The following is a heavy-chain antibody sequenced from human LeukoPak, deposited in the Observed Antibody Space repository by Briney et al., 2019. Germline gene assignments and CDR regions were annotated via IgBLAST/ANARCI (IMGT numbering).Heavy chain of an antibody. D-gene: IGHD2-15*01. J-gene: IGHJ4*02. CDR3: VKDPGYCSGGPGSCYTFHY. CDR2: IRHDGTNK. V-gene: IGHV3-30*02. Sequence: GGSLRLSCAASGFTFNDYGMHWVRQAPGKGLEWVAFIRHDGTNKFYVDSVKGRFTISRDNGKNTLYLLMRNLRPEDTAVFFCVKDPGYCSGGPGSCYTFHYWGQGTLVTVSS. CDR1: GFTFNDYG.